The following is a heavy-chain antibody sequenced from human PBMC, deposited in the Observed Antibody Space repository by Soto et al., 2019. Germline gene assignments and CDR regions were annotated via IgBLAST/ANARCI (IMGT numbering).Heavy chain of an antibody. V-gene: IGHV1-8*01. CDR2: MNPNSGNT. CDR3: ASDTYYNDSSGSLLYYYYGMDV. D-gene: IGHD3-22*01. Sequence: GASVKVSCKASGYTFTSYDINWVRQATGQGLEWMGWMNPNSGNTGYAQKFQGRVTMTRNTSISTAYMELSSLRSEDTAVYYCASDTYYNDSSGSLLYYYYGMDVWGQGTTVTVSS. J-gene: IGHJ6*02. CDR1: GYTFTSYD.